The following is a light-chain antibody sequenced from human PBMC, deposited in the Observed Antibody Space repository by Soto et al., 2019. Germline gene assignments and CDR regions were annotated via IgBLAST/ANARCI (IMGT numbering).Light chain of an antibody. CDR3: QQYHFSPET. Sequence: EIVLTQSPGILSLSPGGIATLSCRASQSVNSSYLAWYQQKSGLAPRLLIYGASHRARGIPDRFSGGGSGTDFTLTISRLEREDFAVYYCQQYHFSPETFGPGTRVEIK. V-gene: IGKV3-20*01. J-gene: IGKJ1*01. CDR1: QSVNSSY. CDR2: GAS.